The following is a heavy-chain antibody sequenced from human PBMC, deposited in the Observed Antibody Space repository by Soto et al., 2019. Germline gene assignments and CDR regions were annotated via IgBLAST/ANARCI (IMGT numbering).Heavy chain of an antibody. CDR2: VYYSGST. CDR1: GGSVSSNY. V-gene: IGHV4-59*02. J-gene: IGHJ5*02. Sequence: SQTLSLTCTVSGGSVSSNYWSWIRQPPGKGLEWVGYVYYSGSTNYNPSLKSRVTMSVDTSKNQFSLKLSSVTAADTSVYYCASGSLRFDPWGQGTLVTVSS. D-gene: IGHD3-10*01. CDR3: ASGSLRFDP.